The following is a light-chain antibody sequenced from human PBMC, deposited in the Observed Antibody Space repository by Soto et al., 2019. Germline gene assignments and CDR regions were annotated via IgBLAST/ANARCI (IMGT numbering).Light chain of an antibody. Sequence: EIVMTQSPATLSVSPGERATLSCRASQSVSSNLAWYQQKLGQAPRLLIYGASTRATGIPARFSGSGSGTEFTLTISSLQSEDFAVYYCQQDKNWPLTFGGGTKVEIK. CDR3: QQDKNWPLT. CDR2: GAS. V-gene: IGKV3-15*01. CDR1: QSVSSN. J-gene: IGKJ4*01.